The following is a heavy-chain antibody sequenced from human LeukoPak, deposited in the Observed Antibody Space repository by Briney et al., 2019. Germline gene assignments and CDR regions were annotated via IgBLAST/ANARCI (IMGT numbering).Heavy chain of an antibody. D-gene: IGHD3-10*01. CDR3: ARGPFGEGSYFNVPDY. V-gene: IGHV3-23*01. J-gene: IGHJ4*02. CDR1: GFTFSSYA. Sequence: LSGGSLRLSCAASGFTFSSYAMSWVRQAPGKGLEWVSGISRSGDNTYYADSVKGRFTISRDNSKNTLSLQMNCLRADDTAVYYCARGPFGEGSYFNVPDYWGQGTLVIVSP. CDR2: ISRSGDNT.